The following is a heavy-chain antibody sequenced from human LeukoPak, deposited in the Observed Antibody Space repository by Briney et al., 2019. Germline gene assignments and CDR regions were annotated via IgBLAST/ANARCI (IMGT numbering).Heavy chain of an antibody. J-gene: IGHJ6*03. V-gene: IGHV3-23*01. D-gene: IGHD6-6*01. CDR3: AIRPGYYYMDV. CDR1: GFTFSTYS. CDR2: ISGSGGST. Sequence: PGGSLRLSCAASGFTFSTYSMNWVRQAPGKGLEWVSAISGSGGSTYYADSVKGRFTISRDNSKNTLYLQMNSLRAEDTAVYHCAIRPGYYYMDVWGKGTTVTISS.